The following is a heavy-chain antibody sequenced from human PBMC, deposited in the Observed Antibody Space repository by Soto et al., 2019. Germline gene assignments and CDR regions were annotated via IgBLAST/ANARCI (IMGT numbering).Heavy chain of an antibody. J-gene: IGHJ4*02. CDR1: GFTFSSYA. CDR2: ISGSGGST. D-gene: IGHD1-20*01. V-gene: IGHV3-23*01. CDR3: AKDSLRKRITEDNYYFDY. Sequence: EVQLLESGGGLVQPGGSLRLSCAASGFTFSSYAMSWVRQAPGKGLEWVSAISGSGGSTYYADSVKGRFTISRDNSKNSLYMQMNRLRAEDTAVYYCAKDSLRKRITEDNYYFDYWGQGTLVTVSS.